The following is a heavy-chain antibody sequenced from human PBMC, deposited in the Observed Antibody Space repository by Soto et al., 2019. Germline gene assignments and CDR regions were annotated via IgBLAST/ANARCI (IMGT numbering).Heavy chain of an antibody. J-gene: IGHJ5*02. D-gene: IGHD1-7*01. V-gene: IGHV3-53*01. CDR2: IYSGGST. CDR1: GFTVSNSY. CDR3: ARGTTRNSPPT. Sequence: GGSLRLSCAASGFTVSNSYMSWVRQAPGKGLKWVSLIYSGGSTYYADSVKGRFTISRYTSKNTLYLQMNSLRAEDTAVYSCARGTTRNSPPTLGQGTLGTVSS.